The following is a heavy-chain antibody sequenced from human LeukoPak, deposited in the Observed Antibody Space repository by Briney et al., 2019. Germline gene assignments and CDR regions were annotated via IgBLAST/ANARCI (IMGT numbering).Heavy chain of an antibody. CDR2: IWYDGSNK. CDR3: ARVGAAGYYYGMDV. Sequence: GGSLRLSCAASGFTFSRYGMHWVRQAPGKGLEWVADIWYDGSNKYYADSVRGRFTIYRDNSKNTLYLQINSLRAEDTAVYYCARVGAAGYYYGMDVWGQGTTVTVSS. D-gene: IGHD6-13*01. J-gene: IGHJ6*02. V-gene: IGHV3-33*01. CDR1: GFTFSRYG.